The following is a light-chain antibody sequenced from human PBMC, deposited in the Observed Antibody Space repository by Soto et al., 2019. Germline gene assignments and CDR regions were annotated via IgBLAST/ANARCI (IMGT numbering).Light chain of an antibody. Sequence: DIQMTQSPSSLSASVGDRVTITCQASQNIRTYLNWYQQKPGQAPKLLIDDASNLGIGLPSRFGGSRSGRDYTFTISSLQPEDIASYYWQQYDDLPFTFGPGTKVDIK. J-gene: IGKJ3*01. CDR3: QQYDDLPFT. CDR1: QNIRTY. V-gene: IGKV1-33*01. CDR2: DAS.